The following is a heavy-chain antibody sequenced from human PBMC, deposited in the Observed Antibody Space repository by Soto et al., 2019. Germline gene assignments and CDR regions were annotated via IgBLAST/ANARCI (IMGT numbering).Heavy chain of an antibody. D-gene: IGHD3-3*01. CDR3: TRDGDKGGGITIFGVVIKAPPREGYYYGMDV. V-gene: IGHV3-49*04. Sequence: PGGSLRPSCTATGFTFGDYAMSWVRQAPGKGXXXXXXXXXXXXXGTTENAXXXXXXXXXXXDESKSIAYLQMNSLKTEDTAVYYCTRDGDKGGGITIFGVVIKAPPREGYYYGMDVWGQGTTVTVSS. J-gene: IGHJ6*02. CDR1: GFTFGDYA. CDR2: XXXXXXXGTT.